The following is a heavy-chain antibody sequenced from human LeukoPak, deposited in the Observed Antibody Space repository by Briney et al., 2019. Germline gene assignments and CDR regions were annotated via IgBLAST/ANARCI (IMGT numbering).Heavy chain of an antibody. V-gene: IGHV1-69*06. Sequence: SVKVSCKASGDTFTNIGINWVRQAPGQGLEWMGRIIPIFGTAHYAQKFQGRVTITADKSTAKAYMELSSLKSADTAVYYCARVQTPDEAFDIWGQGTLVTVS. J-gene: IGHJ3*02. CDR2: IIPIFGTA. CDR1: GDTFTNIG. CDR3: ARVQTPDEAFDI.